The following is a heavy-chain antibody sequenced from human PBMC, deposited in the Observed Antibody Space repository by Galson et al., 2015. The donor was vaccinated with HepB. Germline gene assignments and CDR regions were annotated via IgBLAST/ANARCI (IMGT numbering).Heavy chain of an antibody. Sequence: SLRLSCAASGFNFNSYTMHWVRQAPGKGLEYVSAISNSGGSTNYADSVKGRITISRDNARNSPYLQLNSLRAEDTAVYYCARVADVDYGDHSHFDFWGQGTLVTVSS. CDR3: ARVADVDYGDHSHFDF. CDR1: GFNFNSYT. J-gene: IGHJ4*02. D-gene: IGHD4-17*01. CDR2: ISNSGGST. V-gene: IGHV3-64*04.